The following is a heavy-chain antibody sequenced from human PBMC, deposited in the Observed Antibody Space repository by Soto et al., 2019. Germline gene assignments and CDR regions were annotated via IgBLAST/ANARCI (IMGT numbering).Heavy chain of an antibody. J-gene: IGHJ6*02. V-gene: IGHV4-59*01. D-gene: IGHD3-10*01. CDR3: ARDRGRTRAYYCGMDV. CDR1: GGSISGYY. CDR2: IHYSGST. Sequence: QVQLQESGPGLVKPSETLSLTCTVSGGSISGYYWSWIRQPPGKGLEWIGYIHYSGSTNYHPSLKSRITISADTSQNQISLNLRSVTTADTAVYYCARDRGRTRAYYCGMDVWGQGTTVIVSS.